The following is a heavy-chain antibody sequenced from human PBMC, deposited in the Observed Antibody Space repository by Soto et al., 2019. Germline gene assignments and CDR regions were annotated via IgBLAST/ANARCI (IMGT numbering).Heavy chain of an antibody. Sequence: PGGSLRLSCAASGFTFSSYAMHLVRQAPGKGLEWVAVISYDGSNKYYADSVKGRFTISRDNSKNTLYLQMNSLRAEDTAVYYCARATYSGYEIYYYYGMEVWGQGTTVTVSS. V-gene: IGHV3-30-3*01. J-gene: IGHJ6*02. CDR1: GFTFSSYA. CDR3: ARATYSGYEIYYYYGMEV. D-gene: IGHD5-12*01. CDR2: ISYDGSNK.